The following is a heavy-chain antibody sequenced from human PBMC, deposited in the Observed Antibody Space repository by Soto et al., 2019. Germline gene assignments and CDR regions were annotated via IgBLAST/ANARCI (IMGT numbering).Heavy chain of an antibody. J-gene: IGHJ4*02. D-gene: IGHD6-19*01. Sequence: QVQLVESGGGVVQPGRSLRLSCAASGFTFSSYGMHWVRQAPGKGLEWVAAISHDGSNKYYADSVKGRLTISRDNSKNTLFLQTNSPTSEDTGVYYCAPGVGGWKSDYWGQGTLVTVAS. CDR3: APGVGGWKSDY. V-gene: IGHV3-30*03. CDR2: ISHDGSNK. CDR1: GFTFSSYG.